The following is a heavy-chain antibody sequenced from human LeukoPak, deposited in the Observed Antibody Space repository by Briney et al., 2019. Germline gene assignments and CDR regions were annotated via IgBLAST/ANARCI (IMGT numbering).Heavy chain of an antibody. CDR3: AKDFVVVPGNVNYFDY. J-gene: IGHJ4*02. Sequence: GGSLRLSCAASGFTFSSYEMNWVRQAPGKGLEWVSYISSSGSTIYYADSVKGRFTISRDNAKNSLYLQMKSLRAEDTAVYYCAKDFVVVPGNVNYFDYWGQGTLVTVSS. CDR1: GFTFSSYE. CDR2: ISSSGSTI. D-gene: IGHD2-21*02. V-gene: IGHV3-48*03.